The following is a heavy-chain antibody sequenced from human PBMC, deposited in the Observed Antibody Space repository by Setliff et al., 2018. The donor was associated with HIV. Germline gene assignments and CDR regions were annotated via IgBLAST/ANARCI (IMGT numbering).Heavy chain of an antibody. Sequence: GGSLRLSCSGSGLTLSNYWMYWVRQAPGKGLEWVSLINTDGSRTDYADAVKGRFIISRDNGKSTLYLQMNSLRAEDTAVYYCARVFLEWLLYRPDYVMDVWGQGTTVTVSS. D-gene: IGHD3-3*01. J-gene: IGHJ6*02. CDR1: GLTLSNYW. CDR2: INTDGSRT. V-gene: IGHV3-74*01. CDR3: ARVFLEWLLYRPDYVMDV.